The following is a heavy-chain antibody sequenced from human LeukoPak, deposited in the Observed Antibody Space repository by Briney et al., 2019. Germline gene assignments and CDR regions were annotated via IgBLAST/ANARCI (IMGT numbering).Heavy chain of an antibody. CDR1: GYSISSGYY. CDR3: ARGSNFWSGYYSYRKNNAFDI. Sequence: PSETLSLTCTVSGYSISSGYYWGWIRQPPGKGLEWIGSIYHSGSTYYNPSLKSRVTISVDTSKNQFSLKLSSVTAADTAVYYCARGSNFWSGYYSYRKNNAFDIWGQGTMVTVSS. J-gene: IGHJ3*02. CDR2: IYHSGST. V-gene: IGHV4-38-2*02. D-gene: IGHD3-3*01.